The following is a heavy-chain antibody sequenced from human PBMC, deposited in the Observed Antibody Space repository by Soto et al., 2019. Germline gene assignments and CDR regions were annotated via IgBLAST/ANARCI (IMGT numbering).Heavy chain of an antibody. J-gene: IGHJ6*01. CDR1: GYTFTSYG. CDR3: ARRSSSTALYYYYGMDV. D-gene: IGHD6-6*01. CDR2: ISAYNGNT. V-gene: IGHV1-18*04. Sequence: ASVKVSCKASGYTFTSYGISWVRQAPGQGLEWMGWISAYNGNTNYAQKLQGRVTMTTDTSTSTAYMELRSLRSDDTAVYYCARRSSSTALYYYYGMDVWGQGTTVTVSP.